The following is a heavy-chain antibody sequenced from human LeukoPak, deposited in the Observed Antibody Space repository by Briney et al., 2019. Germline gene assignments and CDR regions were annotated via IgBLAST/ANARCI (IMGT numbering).Heavy chain of an antibody. Sequence: GGSLRLSCAASGFTFNRYAMHWVRQAPGKGLEWVAVISYDGSNKNYAGSVKGRVTISRDDSKNTLHLQMNSLRVEDTAVYYCARGGTEIYHRYYGMDVWGQGTTVTVSS. CDR1: GFTFNRYA. CDR3: ARGGTEIYHRYYGMDV. J-gene: IGHJ6*02. V-gene: IGHV3-30*04. D-gene: IGHD3-16*02. CDR2: ISYDGSNK.